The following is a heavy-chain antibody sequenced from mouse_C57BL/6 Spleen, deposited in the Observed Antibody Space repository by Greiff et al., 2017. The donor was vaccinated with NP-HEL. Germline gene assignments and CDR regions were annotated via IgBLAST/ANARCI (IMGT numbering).Heavy chain of an antibody. CDR1: GYAFSSSW. Sequence: VQLQQSGPELVKPGASVKISCKASGYAFSSSWMNWVKQRPGKGLEWIGRIYPGDGDTNYNGKFKGKATLTADKSSSTANMQLSSLTSEDSAVYFVARPPTTVVATDWYFDVWGTGTTVTVSS. D-gene: IGHD1-1*01. V-gene: IGHV1-82*01. CDR2: IYPGDGDT. CDR3: ARPPTTVVATDWYFDV. J-gene: IGHJ1*03.